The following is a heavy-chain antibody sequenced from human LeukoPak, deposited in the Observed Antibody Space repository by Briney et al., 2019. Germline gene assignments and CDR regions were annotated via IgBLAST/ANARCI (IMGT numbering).Heavy chain of an antibody. CDR2: ISYDGSNK. D-gene: IGHD2-21*02. J-gene: IGHJ3*02. CDR1: GFTFSSYG. Sequence: SGGSLRLSCAASGFTFSSYGMHWVRQAPGKGLEWVAVISYDGSNKYYADSVKGRFTISRDNSKNTLYLQMNSLRAEDTAVYYCSREFPFCGADCFSGVFDIWGHGTMVTVS. CDR3: SREFPFCGADCFSGVFDI. V-gene: IGHV3-30*03.